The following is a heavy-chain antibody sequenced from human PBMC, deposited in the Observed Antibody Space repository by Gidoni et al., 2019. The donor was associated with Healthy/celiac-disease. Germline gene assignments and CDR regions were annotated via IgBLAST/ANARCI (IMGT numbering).Heavy chain of an antibody. CDR1: GGTFSSYA. CDR3: ARGGLQDNWFDP. CDR2: IIPLFGTS. J-gene: IGHJ5*02. Sequence: QVQLVQSGAEVKKPGSSVTVSCKASGGTFSSYALRWVRQSPGQGLEWMGGIIPLFGTSNYAKKFQGRVTITADGSTSTTYMELSSLRSEDTAVYYFARGGLQDNWFDPWGQGTLVTVSS. D-gene: IGHD4-4*01. V-gene: IGHV1-69*01.